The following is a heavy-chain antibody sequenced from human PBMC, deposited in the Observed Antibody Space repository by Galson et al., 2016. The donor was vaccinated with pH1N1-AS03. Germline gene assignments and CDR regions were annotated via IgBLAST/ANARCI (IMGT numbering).Heavy chain of an antibody. V-gene: IGHV1-46*01. J-gene: IGHJ5*02. Sequence: SVKVSCKASGYTFVYYYVHWVRQAPGQGLEWMGIINPSNGIAGYAQKFKGRVTLTRDTSTTTVYMELRSLRSQDTAFYYCVRDPSRAGSERPENCFDTWGQGTLVTVSS. D-gene: IGHD3-10*01. CDR1: GYTFVYYY. CDR2: INPSNGIA. CDR3: VRDPSRAGSERPENCFDT.